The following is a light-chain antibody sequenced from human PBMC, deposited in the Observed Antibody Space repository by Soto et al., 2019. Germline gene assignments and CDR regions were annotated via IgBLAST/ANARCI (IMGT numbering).Light chain of an antibody. V-gene: IGKV4-1*01. CDR2: WAS. J-gene: IGKJ1*01. CDR1: QSVLYSSNNKNY. Sequence: DIVMTQSPDSLAVSLGERATINCKSSQSVLYSSNNKNYLAWYQQKPGQLPKLLIYWASTRESGVPDRFSGSGSGTDFTLTISSLQAEDVAVYYCQQYYSNPRTFGQGTKVEIK. CDR3: QQYYSNPRT.